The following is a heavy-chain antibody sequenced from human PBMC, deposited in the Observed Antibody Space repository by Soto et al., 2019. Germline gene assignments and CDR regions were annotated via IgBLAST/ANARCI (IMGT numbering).Heavy chain of an antibody. V-gene: IGHV3-48*01. CDR3: ARDRGEFEY. Sequence: EVQLVESGGGLVQPGGSLRLSCAASGFTFSSYSMNWVRQAPGKGLEWLSFISSSSHTIYYADSVKGRFTISRDNAKYSLYLQMNSLRAEDTAVYYCARDRGEFEYWGQGTLVTVSS. CDR1: GFTFSSYS. CDR2: ISSSSHTI. J-gene: IGHJ4*02.